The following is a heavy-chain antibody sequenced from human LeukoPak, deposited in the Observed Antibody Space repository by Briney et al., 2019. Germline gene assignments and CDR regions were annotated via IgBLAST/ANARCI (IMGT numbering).Heavy chain of an antibody. CDR3: ARDVGEYCSSINCHASDY. D-gene: IGHD2-2*01. Sequence: ASVKVSCKASGYTFTGYYMHWVRQALGQGLEWMGWINPGSGATNCAQRFHGRVTMTRDTSISTVYMELSRLRSDDTAVYYCARDVGEYCSSINCHASDYWGQGTLVTVSS. J-gene: IGHJ4*02. CDR2: INPGSGAT. CDR1: GYTFTGYY. V-gene: IGHV1-2*02.